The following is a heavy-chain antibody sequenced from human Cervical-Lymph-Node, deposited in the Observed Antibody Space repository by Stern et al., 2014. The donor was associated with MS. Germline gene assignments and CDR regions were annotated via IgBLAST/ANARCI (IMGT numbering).Heavy chain of an antibody. D-gene: IGHD6-19*01. Sequence: EVQLVESGGGLVKPGGSLRLSCAASGFTFSSYSMNWVRQAPGKGLEWVSSISRSSSYIYYADSVKGRFTISRDNAKNSLYLQMNSLRAEDTAVYYCARDRGHSSGWDWGQGTLVTVSS. V-gene: IGHV3-21*01. CDR3: ARDRGHSSGWD. CDR2: ISRSSSYI. CDR1: GFTFSSYS. J-gene: IGHJ4*02.